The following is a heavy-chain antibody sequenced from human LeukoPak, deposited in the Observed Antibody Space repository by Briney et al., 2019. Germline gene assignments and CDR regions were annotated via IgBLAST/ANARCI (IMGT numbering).Heavy chain of an antibody. CDR3: ARDTEHLYFVFDY. CDR1: GLSFSSYG. CDR2: IWYDGSNK. V-gene: IGHV3-33*01. Sequence: PGGSLRLSCAAPGLSFSSYGMHWVRQAPGKGLEGGEVIWYDGSNKNYVDSVKGRFTISRDNSKNTLYLEMKSLRAEDTAVYYCARDTEHLYFVFDYWGQGTLVTVSS. J-gene: IGHJ4*02. D-gene: IGHD2-2*02.